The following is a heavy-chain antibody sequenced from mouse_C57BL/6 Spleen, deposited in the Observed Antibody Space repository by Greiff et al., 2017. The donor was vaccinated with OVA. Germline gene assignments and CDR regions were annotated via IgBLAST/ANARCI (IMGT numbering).Heavy chain of an antibody. CDR2: INPSTGGT. Sequence: EVKLQESGPELVKPGASVKISCKASGYSFTGYYMNWVKQSPEKSLEWIGEINPSTGGTTYNQKFKAKATLTVDKSSSTAYMQLKSLTSEDSAVYYCARYGSSHYYAMDYWGQGTSVTVSS. V-gene: IGHV1-42*01. CDR1: GYSFTGYY. D-gene: IGHD1-1*01. CDR3: ARYGSSHYYAMDY. J-gene: IGHJ4*01.